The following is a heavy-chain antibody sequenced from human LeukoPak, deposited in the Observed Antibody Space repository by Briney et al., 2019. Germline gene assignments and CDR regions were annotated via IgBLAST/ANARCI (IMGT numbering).Heavy chain of an antibody. CDR2: TSDRGDYT. Sequence: GGSLRLSCAASGFTFSSYSMSWVRQAPGKGLEWVSGTSDRGDYTYYADSVKGRFTISRDTSKNTLYLQVNSLRAEDTALYFCAKKAQYDGHYPLDYWGQGTLVTVSA. V-gene: IGHV3-23*01. D-gene: IGHD4/OR15-4a*01. J-gene: IGHJ4*02. CDR1: GFTFSSYS. CDR3: AKKAQYDGHYPLDY.